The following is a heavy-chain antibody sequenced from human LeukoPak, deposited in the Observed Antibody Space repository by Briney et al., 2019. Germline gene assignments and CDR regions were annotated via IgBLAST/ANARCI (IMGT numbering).Heavy chain of an antibody. CDR1: GGSISSSSYY. CDR3: AGLRFLEWLLYDYYYMDV. D-gene: IGHD3-3*01. V-gene: IGHV4-39*07. Sequence: IPSETLSLTCTVSGGSISSSSYYWGWIRQPPGKGLEWIGSIYYSGSTYYNPSLKSRVTISVDTSKNQFSLKLSSVTAAGTAVYYCAGLRFLEWLLYDYYYMDVWGKGTTVTVSS. J-gene: IGHJ6*03. CDR2: IYYSGST.